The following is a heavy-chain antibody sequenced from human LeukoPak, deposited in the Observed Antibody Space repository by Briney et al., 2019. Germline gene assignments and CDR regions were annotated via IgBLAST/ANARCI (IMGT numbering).Heavy chain of an antibody. V-gene: IGHV4-30-2*01. CDR2: INHSGST. CDR3: ARGWGYYYDSSGYPPDY. CDR1: GGSISSGGYS. D-gene: IGHD3-22*01. Sequence: SQTLSLTCAVSGGSISSGGYSWSWIRQPPGKGLEWIGYINHSGSTNYNPSLKSRVTISVDTSRNQFSLKLSSVTAADTAVYYCARGWGYYYDSSGYPPDYWGQGTLVTVSS. J-gene: IGHJ4*02.